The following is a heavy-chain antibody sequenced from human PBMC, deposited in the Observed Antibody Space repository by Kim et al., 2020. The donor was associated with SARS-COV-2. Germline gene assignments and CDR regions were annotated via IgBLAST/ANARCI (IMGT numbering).Heavy chain of an antibody. V-gene: IGHV1-69*04. CDR1: GGTFSSYA. D-gene: IGHD2-8*02. CDR2: IIPILGIA. Sequence: SVKVSCKASGGTFSSYAISWVRQAPGQGLEWMGRIIPILGIANYAQKFQGRVTITADKSMSTAYMELSSLRSEDTAVYYCARVADTGISVSWGQGTLVTVSS. CDR3: ARVADTGISVS. J-gene: IGHJ5*02.